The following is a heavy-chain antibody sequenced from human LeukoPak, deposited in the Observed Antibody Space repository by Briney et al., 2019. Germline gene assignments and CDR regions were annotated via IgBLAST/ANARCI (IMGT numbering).Heavy chain of an antibody. D-gene: IGHD3-16*01. CDR2: INSNSGDT. V-gene: IGHV1-2*02. Sequence: ASVKVSCKASGYTFTGYYLHWVRQAPGQGLEWMGWINSNSGDTNYAQKFQGRVSMTRDTSISTAYMELSVLRSDDTAVYLCARGVGGSNNWFDPWGQGTVVTVSS. J-gene: IGHJ5*02. CDR1: GYTFTGYY. CDR3: ARGVGGSNNWFDP.